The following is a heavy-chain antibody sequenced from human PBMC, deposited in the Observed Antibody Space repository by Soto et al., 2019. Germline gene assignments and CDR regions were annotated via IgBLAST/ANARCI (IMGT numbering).Heavy chain of an antibody. Sequence: GGSLRLSCAASGFTFSSYWMYWVRQAPGKGLVWVSRTNSDGSDTSYADSVKGRFTISRDNAKNTLYLQMNSLRAEDTAVYYCARDSGWSLFHYWGQGILVSVAS. CDR3: ARDSGWSLFHY. V-gene: IGHV3-74*01. CDR1: GFTFSSYW. CDR2: TNSDGSDT. J-gene: IGHJ4*02. D-gene: IGHD6-19*01.